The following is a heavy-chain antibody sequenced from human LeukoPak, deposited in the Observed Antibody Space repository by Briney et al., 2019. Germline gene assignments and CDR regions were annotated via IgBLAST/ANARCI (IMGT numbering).Heavy chain of an antibody. CDR3: VKTHDSSGHYSLYDTFDV. Sequence: GGSLRLSCAGTDFIFSAYVMNWVRQAPGKGLEWVSSISTVPGRTYYADSVKGRFTISRDNSQRTLHLQMSSLSAEDTALYYCVKTHDSSGHYSLYDTFDVWGQGTMVTVPS. CDR2: ISTVPGRT. J-gene: IGHJ3*01. CDR1: DFIFSAYV. D-gene: IGHD3-22*01. V-gene: IGHV3-23*01.